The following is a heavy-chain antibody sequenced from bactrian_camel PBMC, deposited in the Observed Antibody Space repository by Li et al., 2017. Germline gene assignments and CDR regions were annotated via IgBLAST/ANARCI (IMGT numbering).Heavy chain of an antibody. Sequence: HVQLVESGGGSVQTGGSLTLSCVASGYTVTAFCMGWFRQIPGKKREGVATIVGTKITSYADSVKGRFNISKDDDKNTLYLVMNSLKPEDTAMYYCAADSCSYCSDGDCYTSGGALANKYRGQGTQVTVS. CDR1: GYTVTAFC. CDR3: AADSCSYCSDGDCYTSGGALANKY. J-gene: IGHJ4*01. CDR2: TIVGTKIT. V-gene: IGHV3S1*01. D-gene: IGHD2*01.